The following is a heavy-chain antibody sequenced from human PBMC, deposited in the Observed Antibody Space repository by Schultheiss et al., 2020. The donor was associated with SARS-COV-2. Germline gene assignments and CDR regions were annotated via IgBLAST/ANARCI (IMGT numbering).Heavy chain of an antibody. CDR3: AREWVGATDY. CDR2: IWYDGSNK. J-gene: IGHJ4*02. V-gene: IGHV3-33*08. CDR1: GFTFDDYG. Sequence: GGSLRLSCAASGFTFDDYGMHWVRQAPGKGLEWVAVIWYDGSNKYYADSVKGRFTISRDNSKNTLYLQMNSLRAEDTAVYYCAREWVGATDYWGQGTLVTVSS. D-gene: IGHD1-26*01.